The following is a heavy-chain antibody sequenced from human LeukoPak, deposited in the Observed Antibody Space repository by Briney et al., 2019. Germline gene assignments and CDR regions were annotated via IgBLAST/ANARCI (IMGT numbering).Heavy chain of an antibody. J-gene: IGHJ3*02. CDR1: GYTFTSYY. CDR2: INPSGGST. V-gene: IGHV1-46*01. D-gene: IGHD5-18*01. CDR3: ARPVDTAMANDAFDI. Sequence: ASVKVSCKASGYTFTSYYMHWVRQAPGQGLEWVGIINPSGGSTSYAQKFQGRVTMTRDTSTSTVYMELSSLRSEDTAVYYCARPVDTAMANDAFDIWGQGTMVTVSS.